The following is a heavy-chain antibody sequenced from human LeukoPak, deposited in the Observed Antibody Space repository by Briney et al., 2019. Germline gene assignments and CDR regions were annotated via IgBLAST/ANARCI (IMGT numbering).Heavy chain of an antibody. J-gene: IGHJ6*03. D-gene: IGHD2-15*01. CDR1: GYTFTGYY. Sequence: ASVKVSCKASGYTFTGYYMQWVRQAPGQGLEWMGWINPNSGGTNYAQKFQGRVTMTRDTSISTAYMELSRLRSDDTAVYYCARGRKGSFGQYYYYYMDVWGKGTTVTVSS. CDR2: INPNSGGT. V-gene: IGHV1-2*02. CDR3: ARGRKGSFGQYYYYYMDV.